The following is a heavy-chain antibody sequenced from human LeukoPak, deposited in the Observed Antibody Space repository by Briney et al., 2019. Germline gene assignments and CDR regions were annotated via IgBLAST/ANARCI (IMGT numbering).Heavy chain of an antibody. V-gene: IGHV3-66*01. Sequence: GGSLRLSCAASGFTVSSNYMCWVRQAPGKGLEWVTVIYSGGTTYYADSVKGRFTISRDTSKNTVYLQMNSLRAEDTAVYYCARETLEGYDYWGQGTLVTVSS. CDR1: GFTVSSNY. CDR2: IYSGGTT. D-gene: IGHD2-15*01. J-gene: IGHJ4*02. CDR3: ARETLEGYDY.